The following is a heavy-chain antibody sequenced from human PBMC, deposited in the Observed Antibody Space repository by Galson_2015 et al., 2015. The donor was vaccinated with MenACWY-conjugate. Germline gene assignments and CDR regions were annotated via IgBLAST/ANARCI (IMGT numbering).Heavy chain of an antibody. CDR3: ARGYDSSGGSCSDAFDI. J-gene: IGHJ3*02. V-gene: IGHV4-39*07. CDR1: GGSISSSSYY. D-gene: IGHD2-15*01. Sequence: SETLSLTCTVSGGSISSSSYYWGWIRQPPGKGLEWIGSIYYSGSTYYNPSLKSRVTISVDTSKNQFSLKLSSVTAADTAVYYCARGYDSSGGSCSDAFDIWGQGTMVTVSS. CDR2: IYYSGST.